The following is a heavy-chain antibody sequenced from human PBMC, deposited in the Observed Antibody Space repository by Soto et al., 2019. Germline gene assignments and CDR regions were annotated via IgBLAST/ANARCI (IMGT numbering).Heavy chain of an antibody. CDR1: GGSVNSGGHY. CDR3: ANYVWGTYRSFHY. V-gene: IGHV4-31*02. D-gene: IGHD3-16*02. Sequence: SETLSLTCTVSGGSVNSGGHYWSWIRQHPGKGLEWIGYIYSTGTTYYNPSLESRVTMSVDTSKKQFSLKLGSVTPADTAVYYCANYVWGTYRSFHYWGQGTLVTVSS. CDR2: IYSTGTT. J-gene: IGHJ4*02.